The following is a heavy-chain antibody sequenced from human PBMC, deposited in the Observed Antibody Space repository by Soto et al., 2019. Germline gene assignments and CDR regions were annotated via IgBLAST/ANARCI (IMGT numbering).Heavy chain of an antibody. J-gene: IGHJ4*02. CDR1: GGSVNSGNYY. V-gene: IGHV4-61*01. Sequence: NLSETLSLTCTVSGGSVNSGNYYWTWIRQPPGKTLEWIGHIYYTGSTDYNPSLKSRVTISLDTSKNQFSLKLSSVIPADTAVYYCARDRGPEATQHFDYWGQGTLVTVSS. D-gene: IGHD5-12*01. CDR2: IYYTGST. CDR3: ARDRGPEATQHFDY.